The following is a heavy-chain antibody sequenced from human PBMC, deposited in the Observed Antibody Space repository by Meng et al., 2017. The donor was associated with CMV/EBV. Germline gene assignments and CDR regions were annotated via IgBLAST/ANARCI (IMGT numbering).Heavy chain of an antibody. CDR1: GFTFSSYG. Sequence: AASGFTFSSYGMTWFRQAPGKGLEWVAVISYDGSNKSYADSVKGRFTISRDNSKNTLYLQMNSLRAEDTAVYYCAKERGDGDYDFDYWGQGTLVTVSS. J-gene: IGHJ4*02. CDR3: AKERGDGDYDFDY. D-gene: IGHD4-17*01. V-gene: IGHV3-30*18. CDR2: ISYDGSNK.